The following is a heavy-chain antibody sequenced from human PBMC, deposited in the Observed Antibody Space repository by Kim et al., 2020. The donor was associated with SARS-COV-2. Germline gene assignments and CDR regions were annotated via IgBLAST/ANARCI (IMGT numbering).Heavy chain of an antibody. CDR1: GFTFRSYA. CDR2: ISDDGNNN. CDR3: AMAYYDSWSGYFLGGSLSDY. V-gene: IGHV3-30*03. D-gene: IGHD3-3*01. J-gene: IGHJ4*02. Sequence: GGSLRLSCEASGFTFRSYAMHWVRQAPGKGLEWVAVISDDGNNNFYADAVKGRFTISRDDSKNTLYLQMNSLTAGDTAVYYCAMAYYDSWSGYFLGGSLSDYWGQGTLVTVSS.